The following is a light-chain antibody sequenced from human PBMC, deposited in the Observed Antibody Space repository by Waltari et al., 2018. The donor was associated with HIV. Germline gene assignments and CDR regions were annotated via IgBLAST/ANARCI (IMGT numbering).Light chain of an antibody. Sequence: QAVVTQEPSLTVSPGGTVTLPCGSSTGAVTSGHHPYWFQQKSGQAPRTLIYDTNNKRSSTQARFAGALLGGKAALTLSGAQPEDEADYFCLLSYAGARPVVFGGGTKLTVL. J-gene: IGLJ2*01. V-gene: IGLV7-46*01. CDR1: TGAVTSGHH. CDR3: LLSYAGARPVV. CDR2: DTN.